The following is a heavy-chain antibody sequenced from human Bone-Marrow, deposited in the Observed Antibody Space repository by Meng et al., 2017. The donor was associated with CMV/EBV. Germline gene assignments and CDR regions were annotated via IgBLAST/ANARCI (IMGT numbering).Heavy chain of an antibody. Sequence: ASVKVSCKASGYTFTSYYMHWVRQAPGQGLEWMGIINPSGGSTSYAQKFQGRVTMTRDTSTSTVYMELSGLRSEDTAVYYCARGYYYDSSGYYGLYYFDYWGQGTLVTVSS. V-gene: IGHV1-46*01. J-gene: IGHJ4*02. CDR3: ARGYYYDSSGYYGLYYFDY. CDR1: GYTFTSYY. D-gene: IGHD3-22*01. CDR2: INPSGGST.